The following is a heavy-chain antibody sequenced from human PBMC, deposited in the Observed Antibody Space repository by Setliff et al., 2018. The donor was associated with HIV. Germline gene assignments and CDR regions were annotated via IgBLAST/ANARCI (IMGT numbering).Heavy chain of an antibody. CDR1: GGSISSYY. V-gene: IGHV4-4*08. CDR3: ARAINKSFDI. Sequence: SETLSLTCTVSGGSISSYYWSWIRQPPGKGLEWIGHMYTSGSTTYNPSLKSRVTLSVDTSRNQFSLKLSSVTAAGTAVYYCARAINKSFDIWGQGTMVTVSS. J-gene: IGHJ3*02. CDR2: MYTSGST.